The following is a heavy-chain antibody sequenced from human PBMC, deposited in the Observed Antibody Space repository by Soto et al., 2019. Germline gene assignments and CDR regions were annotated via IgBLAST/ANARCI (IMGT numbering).Heavy chain of an antibody. CDR2: ISSSSSTI. D-gene: IGHD5-12*01. V-gene: IGHV3-48*01. J-gene: IGHJ6*02. Sequence: TGGSLRLSCAASGFTFSSYSMNWVRQAPGKGLEWVSYISSSSSTIYYADSVKGRFTISRDNAKNSLYLQMNSLRAEDTAVYYCARDKEATGDYYYGMDVWGQGTTVTVSS. CDR3: ARDKEATGDYYYGMDV. CDR1: GFTFSSYS.